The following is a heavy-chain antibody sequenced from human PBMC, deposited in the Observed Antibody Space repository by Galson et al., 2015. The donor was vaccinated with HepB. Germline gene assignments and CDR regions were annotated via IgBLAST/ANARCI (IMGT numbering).Heavy chain of an antibody. CDR2: ISSSSSYI. D-gene: IGHD3-3*01. V-gene: IGHV3-21*01. CDR3: ARGFGDFWSGYSDYYMDV. J-gene: IGHJ6*03. Sequence: SLRLSCAASGFTFRSYSMNWVRQAPGKGLEWVSSISSSSSYIYYADSVKGRFTISRDNAKNSLYLQMNSLRAEDTAVYYCARGFGDFWSGYSDYYMDVWGKGTTVTVSS. CDR1: GFTFRSYS.